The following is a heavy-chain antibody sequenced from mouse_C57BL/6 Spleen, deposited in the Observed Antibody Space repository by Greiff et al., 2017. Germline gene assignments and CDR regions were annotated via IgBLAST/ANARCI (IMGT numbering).Heavy chain of an antibody. CDR1: GFSLTSYG. D-gene: IGHD2-3*01. CDR3: ARSYDGYFDY. CDR2: RWSGGST. J-gene: IGHJ2*01. Sequence: QVQLQQSGPGLVQPSQSLSITCTVSGFSLTSYGVHWVRQFPGKGLEWLGVRWSGGSTDDNAAFISRLSISKDNSKSQVFFKMNSLQADDTAIYYCARSYDGYFDYWGQGTTLTVSS. V-gene: IGHV2-2*01.